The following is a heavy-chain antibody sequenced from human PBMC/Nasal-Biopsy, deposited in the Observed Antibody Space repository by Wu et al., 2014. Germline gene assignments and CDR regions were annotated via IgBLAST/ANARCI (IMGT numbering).Heavy chain of an antibody. Sequence: LRLSCATSGFTFSSYAMAWVRQAPGKGLEWLSAISGNGGSTYYADSVKGRFTISRDNSKNTLYLQMNSLRAEDTAVYYCARASTPAHFDLLTGYYAGPYYFDYWGQGTLVTVSS. V-gene: IGHV3-23*01. CDR3: ARASTPAHFDLLTGYYAGPYYFDY. CDR1: GFTFSSYA. CDR2: ISGNGGST. D-gene: IGHD3-9*01. J-gene: IGHJ4*02.